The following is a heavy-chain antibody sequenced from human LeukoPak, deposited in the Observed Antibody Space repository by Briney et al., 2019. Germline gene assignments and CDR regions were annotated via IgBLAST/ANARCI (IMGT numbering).Heavy chain of an antibody. CDR1: GFTFSSYW. Sequence: GGSLRLSCAASGFTFSSYWMSWVRQAPGKGLEWVANIKQDGSEKYYVDSVKGRFTISRDNAKNSLYLQMNSLRAEDTAVYYCARDWTNGDSKSNYYYYYGMDVWGQGTTVTVSS. D-gene: IGHD4-17*01. CDR2: IKQDGSEK. CDR3: ARDWTNGDSKSNYYYYYGMDV. J-gene: IGHJ6*02. V-gene: IGHV3-7*01.